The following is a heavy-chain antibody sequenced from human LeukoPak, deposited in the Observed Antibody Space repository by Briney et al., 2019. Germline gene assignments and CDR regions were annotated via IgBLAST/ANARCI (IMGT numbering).Heavy chain of an antibody. CDR3: AKGEQLCYDY. CDR2: ISGSGGST. Sequence: HAGGSLKLSCAASGFTFSSYAMSWVRQAPGKGLEWVSAISGSGGSTYYADSVKGRFTISRDNSKNTLYLQINSLRAEDTAVYYCAKGEQLCYDYWGQGTLVTVSS. CDR1: GFTFSSYA. D-gene: IGHD5-18*01. J-gene: IGHJ4*02. V-gene: IGHV3-23*01.